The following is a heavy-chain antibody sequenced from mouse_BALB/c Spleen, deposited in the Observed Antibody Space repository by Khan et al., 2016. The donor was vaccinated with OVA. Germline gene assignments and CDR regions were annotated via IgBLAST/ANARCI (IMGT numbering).Heavy chain of an antibody. CDR2: IFPGNENA. V-gene: IGHV1-80*01. J-gene: IGHJ3*01. CDR1: GYTFSNSW. D-gene: IGHD1-1*01. Sequence: QVQLKESGAELVRPGSSVKISCKASGYTFSNSWMNWVKQRPGQGLEWIGQIFPGNENADYNGKFKGKATLTADKSARTAYLQLTSLTSEDSAVYFCARYCGSRFAYWGQGTLVTVSA. CDR3: ARYCGSRFAY.